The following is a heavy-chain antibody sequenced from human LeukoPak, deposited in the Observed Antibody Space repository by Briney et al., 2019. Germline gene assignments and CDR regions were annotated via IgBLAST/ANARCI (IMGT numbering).Heavy chain of an antibody. CDR2: INNEGSGT. V-gene: IGHV3-74*01. D-gene: IGHD1-1*01. J-gene: IGHJ4*02. Sequence: PGGSLRLSCAASGFSFSAYWMHWVRQAPGKGLVWVSRINNEGSGTDYADAVKGRFTISRVNVEITLYLQMNSLSADDTAMYYCVRYDVEARRFDYWGQGTLVTVSS. CDR1: GFSFSAYW. CDR3: VRYDVEARRFDY.